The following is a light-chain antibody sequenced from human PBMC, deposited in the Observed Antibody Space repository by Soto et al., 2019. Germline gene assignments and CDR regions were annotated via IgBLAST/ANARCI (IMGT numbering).Light chain of an antibody. V-gene: IGKV4-1*01. Sequence: DLVMTQSPDSLAVSLGERATINCKSSQSVLYSSNIKNYLAWYQQKPGQPPKLLIYWASTRESGVPDRFSGSGSGTDFTLTISSLQAEDVAVYYCQQYYSTLTFDGGTKVEIK. CDR2: WAS. J-gene: IGKJ4*01. CDR3: QQYYSTLT. CDR1: QSVLYSSNIKNY.